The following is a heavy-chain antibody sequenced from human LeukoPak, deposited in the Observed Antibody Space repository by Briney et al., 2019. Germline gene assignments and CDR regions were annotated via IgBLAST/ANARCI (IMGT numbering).Heavy chain of an antibody. CDR2: INPSGGST. CDR1: GYTFTSYY. D-gene: IGHD5-18*01. CDR3: ARRAYSYGYRGSRWFDP. J-gene: IGHJ5*02. Sequence: GASVKVSCKASGYTFTSYYMHWVRQAPGQGLEWMGIINPSGGSTSYAQKFQGRVTMPRDTSTSTVYMELSSLSSEDTAVYYCARRAYSYGYRGSRWFDPWGQGTLVTVSS. V-gene: IGHV1-46*01.